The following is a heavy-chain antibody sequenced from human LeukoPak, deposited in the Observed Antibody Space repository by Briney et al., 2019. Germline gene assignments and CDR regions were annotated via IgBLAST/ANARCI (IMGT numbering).Heavy chain of an antibody. CDR1: GGTFSSYA. Sequence: EASVKVSCKASGGTFSSYAISWVRQAPGQGLEWMGGIIPIFGTANYAQKFQGRVTITTDESTSTAYMELSSLRSEDTAVYYCASDRGSYSLNNWFDPWGQGTLVTVSS. CDR3: ASDRGSYSLNNWFDP. V-gene: IGHV1-69*05. CDR2: IIPIFGTA. D-gene: IGHD3-10*01. J-gene: IGHJ5*02.